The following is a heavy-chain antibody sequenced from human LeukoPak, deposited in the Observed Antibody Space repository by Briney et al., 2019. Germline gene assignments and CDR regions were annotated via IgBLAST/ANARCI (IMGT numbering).Heavy chain of an antibody. D-gene: IGHD3-22*01. J-gene: IGHJ4*02. CDR3: ARGIYYYDSSGYYPFDY. CDR2: IWYDGSNK. V-gene: IGHV3-33*01. Sequence: GGSLRLSCAASGFTSSSYGMHWVRQAPGKGLEWVAVIWYDGSNKYYADSVKGRFTISRDNSKNTLYLQMNSLRAEDTAVYYCARGIYYYDSSGYYPFDYWGQGTLVTVSS. CDR1: GFTSSSYG.